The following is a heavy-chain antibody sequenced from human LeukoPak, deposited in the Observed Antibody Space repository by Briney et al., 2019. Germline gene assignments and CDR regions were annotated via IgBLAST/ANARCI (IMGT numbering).Heavy chain of an antibody. CDR1: GGSFSGYY. D-gene: IGHD3-22*01. CDR3: ARGGDSSGYYLQDAFDI. J-gene: IGHJ3*02. Sequence: SETLSLTRAVYGGSFSGYYWSWIRQPPGKGLEWIGEINHSGSTNYNPSLKSRVTMLVDMSKNQFSLKLSSVTAADTAVYYCARGGDSSGYYLQDAFDIWGQGTMVTVSS. V-gene: IGHV4-34*01. CDR2: INHSGST.